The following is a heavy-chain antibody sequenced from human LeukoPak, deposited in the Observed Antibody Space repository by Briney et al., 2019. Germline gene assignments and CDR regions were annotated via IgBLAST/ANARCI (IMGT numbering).Heavy chain of an antibody. CDR3: ARDSRGFTMTSDDAFDI. CDR1: GFTVSSNY. D-gene: IGHD3-22*01. Sequence: GGSLRLSCAASGFTVSSNYMSWVRQAPGKGLEWVSVIYSGGSTYYADSVKGRFTISRDNSKNTLYLQMNSLRAEDTAVYYCARDSRGFTMTSDDAFDIWGQGTMVTVSS. CDR2: IYSGGST. J-gene: IGHJ3*02. V-gene: IGHV3-66*01.